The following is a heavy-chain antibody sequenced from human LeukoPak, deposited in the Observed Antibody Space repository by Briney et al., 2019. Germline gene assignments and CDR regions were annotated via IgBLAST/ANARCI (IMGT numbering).Heavy chain of an antibody. Sequence: GGSLRLSCAASGFTFSSYAMHWVRQAPGKGLEWVAVISYDGSNKYYADSVKGRFTISRDNSKNTLYLQMNSLRAEDTAVYYCAGTPRSSLLFDIWGQGTMVTVSS. CDR3: AGTPRSSLLFDI. CDR1: GFTFSSYA. CDR2: ISYDGSNK. D-gene: IGHD6-6*01. J-gene: IGHJ3*02. V-gene: IGHV3-30-3*01.